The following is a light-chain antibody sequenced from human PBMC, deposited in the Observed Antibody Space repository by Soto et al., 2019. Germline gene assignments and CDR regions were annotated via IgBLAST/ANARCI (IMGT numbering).Light chain of an antibody. J-gene: IGLJ3*02. CDR3: AAHAGGNTGL. V-gene: IGLV1-47*02. CDR2: DDN. CDR1: SSNIGRNY. Sequence: QSVLTQPPSASGTPGQRVTISCSGSSSNIGRNYVYWYQQLPGTAPKLLVFDDNQRPSGVPDRFSGSRSGDKASLTVSGLQTEDEGLYYCAAHAGGNTGLFGGGTKLTVL.